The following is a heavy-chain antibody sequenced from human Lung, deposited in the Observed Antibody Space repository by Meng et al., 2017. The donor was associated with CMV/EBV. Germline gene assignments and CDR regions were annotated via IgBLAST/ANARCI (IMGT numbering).Heavy chain of an antibody. CDR3: ARGCSSTSCYSDAFDF. D-gene: IGHD2-2*01. CDR1: GFTFSSYS. V-gene: IGHV3-21*01. CDR2: IRSSSSYI. Sequence: SRTASGFTFSSYSMNWVRQAPGKGLEWVASIRSSSSYIYYADSVKGRFTISRDNAKNSLYLQMNSLRAEDTAVYYCARGCSSTSCYSDAFDFWGQGXMVTVSS. J-gene: IGHJ3*01.